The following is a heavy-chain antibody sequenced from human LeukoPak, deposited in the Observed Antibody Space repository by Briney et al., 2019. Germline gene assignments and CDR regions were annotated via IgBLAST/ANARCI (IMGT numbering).Heavy chain of an antibody. CDR3: ARGIYSSSSAVDY. V-gene: IGHV3-21*01. J-gene: IGHJ4*02. CDR2: ISSSSSYI. D-gene: IGHD6-6*01. Sequence: PGGSLRLSCAASGFTFSSYSMMGVRHAPGKGVEGVSSISSSSSYIYYADSVKGRFTISRDNAKNSLYLQMNSLRAEDTAVYYCARGIYSSSSAVDYWGQGTLVTVSS. CDR1: GFTFSSYS.